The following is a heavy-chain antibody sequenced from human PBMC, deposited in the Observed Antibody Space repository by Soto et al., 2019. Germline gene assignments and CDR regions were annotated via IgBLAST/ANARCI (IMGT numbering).Heavy chain of an antibody. J-gene: IGHJ4*02. Sequence: GGSLRLSCAASGFAFSNYEMNWVRRAPGKGLEWVSYISLSGSTIYYADSVKGRFTISRDDAKNSLYLQMDSLRADDTAVYYCARESFSASPNFFDYWGQGTLVTVSS. CDR1: GFAFSNYE. CDR3: ARESFSASPNFFDY. CDR2: ISLSGSTI. V-gene: IGHV3-48*03. D-gene: IGHD3-3*02.